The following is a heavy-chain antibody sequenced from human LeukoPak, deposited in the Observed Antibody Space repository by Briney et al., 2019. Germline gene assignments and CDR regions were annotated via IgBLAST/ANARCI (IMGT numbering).Heavy chain of an antibody. D-gene: IGHD4-23*01. CDR3: AKVSGGYLGY. Sequence: GGSLRLSCAASGFTFSSYGMSWVRQAPGKGLEWVSAISGSGSSTYYADSVKGRFTISRDNSKNTLYLQMNSLRAEDTAVYYCAKVSGGYLGYWGQGTLVTVSS. CDR2: ISGSGSST. J-gene: IGHJ4*02. V-gene: IGHV3-23*01. CDR1: GFTFSSYG.